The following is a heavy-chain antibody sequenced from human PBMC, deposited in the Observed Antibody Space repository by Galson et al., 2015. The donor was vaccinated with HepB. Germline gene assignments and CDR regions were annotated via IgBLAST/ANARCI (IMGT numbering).Heavy chain of an antibody. Sequence: SLRLSCAASRFTFSRSSMSWVRQAPGKGLEWVANIKQDGSEKYYVDSVKGRFTISRDNSKNSVDLQMNSLRAEDTAVYYCARGGGSFSYWGQGILVTVSS. CDR2: IKQDGSEK. CDR1: RFTFSRSS. J-gene: IGHJ4*02. V-gene: IGHV3-7*01. CDR3: ARGGGSFSY. D-gene: IGHD1-26*01.